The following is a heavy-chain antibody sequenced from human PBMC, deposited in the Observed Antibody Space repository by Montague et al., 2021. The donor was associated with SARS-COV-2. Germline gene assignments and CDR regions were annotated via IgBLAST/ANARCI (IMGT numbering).Heavy chain of an antibody. D-gene: IGHD3-10*01. CDR3: AKGGVIFWFGEGNSHFDY. Sequence: SLRLSCAASGFTFNNYGMHWVRQAPGKGLEWLAVISYEVSKKHYADSLRGRFTISRDNSENTLYLQMNSLRTEDTAVYYCAKGGVIFWFGEGNSHFDYWGQGAHVTVSS. CDR2: ISYEVSKK. J-gene: IGHJ4*02. V-gene: IGHV3-30*18. CDR1: GFTFNNYG.